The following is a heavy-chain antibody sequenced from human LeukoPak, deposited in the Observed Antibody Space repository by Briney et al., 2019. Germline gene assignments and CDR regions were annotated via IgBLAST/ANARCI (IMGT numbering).Heavy chain of an antibody. CDR2: LWYDGSNE. CDR3: AKVGLAKGPAFDI. CDR1: GFTFRGYG. D-gene: IGHD5-12*01. Sequence: PGGSLRLSCVASGFTFRGYGMHWVRQAPGKGLEWLSLLWYDGSNEYYADSVKGRFTISRDNSKNTLYLQMNSLRAEDTAVYYCAKVGLAKGPAFDIWGQGTMVTVSS. J-gene: IGHJ3*02. V-gene: IGHV3-33*06.